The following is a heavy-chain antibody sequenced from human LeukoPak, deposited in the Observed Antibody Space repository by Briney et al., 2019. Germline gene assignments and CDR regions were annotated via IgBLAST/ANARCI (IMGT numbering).Heavy chain of an antibody. CDR2: ISSSGSAI. Sequence: VGSLRLSCAASGFTSSDYYMSWVREAPRKGLEWVSYISSSGSAIYYADSVKGRFTISRDNAKNSLYLQMNSLRAEDTAVYYCAREWRDYGSGMTWGQGTLVTVSS. CDR1: GFTSSDYY. J-gene: IGHJ5*02. CDR3: AREWRDYGSGMT. D-gene: IGHD3-10*01. V-gene: IGHV3-11*04.